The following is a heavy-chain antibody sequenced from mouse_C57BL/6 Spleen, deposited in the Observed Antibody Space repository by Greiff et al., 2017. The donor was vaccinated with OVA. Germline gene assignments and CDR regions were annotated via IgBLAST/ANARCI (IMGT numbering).Heavy chain of an antibody. Sequence: EVQLQQSGPELVKPGASVKISCKASGYSFTGYYMNWVKQSPEKSLEWIGEINPSTGGTTYNQKFKAKATLTVDKSSSTAYMQLKSLTSEDSAVYYCAREGYYDYDGNYFDYWGQGTTLTVSS. V-gene: IGHV1-42*01. J-gene: IGHJ2*01. CDR1: GYSFTGYY. CDR2: INPSTGGT. CDR3: AREGYYDYDGNYFDY. D-gene: IGHD2-4*01.